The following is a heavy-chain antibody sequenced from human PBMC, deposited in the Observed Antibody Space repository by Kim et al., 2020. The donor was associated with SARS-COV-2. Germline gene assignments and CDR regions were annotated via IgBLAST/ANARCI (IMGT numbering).Heavy chain of an antibody. Sequence: PSLKSGVTISVDTAKNQFSLELSSVTAAGTAVYYCAGLEGYSSGWYWFDPWGQGTLVTVSS. V-gene: IGHV4-39*01. D-gene: IGHD6-19*01. J-gene: IGHJ5*02. CDR3: AGLEGYSSGWYWFDP.